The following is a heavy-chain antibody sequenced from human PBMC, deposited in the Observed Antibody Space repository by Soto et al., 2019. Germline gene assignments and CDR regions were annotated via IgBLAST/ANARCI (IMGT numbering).Heavy chain of an antibody. CDR3: GRGHSTDFSNGVCSFFKNHKRDV. Sequence: ASVKVPCKSSGYSFTDYHIHWVRQAPGQGLEWLGRINPKSGGKSTAQNFQCLVTMTRDGSISTVYMALTRLRSDNTAVYFWGRGHSTDFSNGVCSFFKNHKRDVGGKGPTVTVSS. CDR1: GYSFTDYH. D-gene: IGHD2-8*01. J-gene: IGHJ6*04. V-gene: IGHV1-2*04. CDR2: INPKSGGK.